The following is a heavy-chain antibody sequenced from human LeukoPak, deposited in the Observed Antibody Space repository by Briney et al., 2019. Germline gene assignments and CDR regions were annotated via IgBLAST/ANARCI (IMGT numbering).Heavy chain of an antibody. CDR2: IYYSGST. J-gene: IGHJ4*02. CDR1: GFPFSSYW. Sequence: GSLRLSCVASGFPFSSYWMTWVRQAPGKGLEWIGYIYYSGSTNYNPSLKSRVTISVDTSKNQFSLKLSSVTAADTAVYYCARGYDSSAYYPFNYWGQGTLVTVSS. V-gene: IGHV4-59*01. D-gene: IGHD3-22*01. CDR3: ARGYDSSAYYPFNY.